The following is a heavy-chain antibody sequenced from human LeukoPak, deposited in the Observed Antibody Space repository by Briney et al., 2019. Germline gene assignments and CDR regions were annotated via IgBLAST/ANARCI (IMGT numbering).Heavy chain of an antibody. D-gene: IGHD3-9*01. CDR3: AMSYYDILTGLNWFDP. CDR1: GYRFTSYW. CDR2: IYPGDSDT. Sequence: AGESLKISCKGSGYRFTSYWIGWVRQMPGKGLEWMGIIYPGDSDTRYSPSFQGQVTISADKSISTAYLQWSSLKASDTAMYYCAMSYYDILTGLNWFDPWGQGTLVTVSS. V-gene: IGHV5-51*01. J-gene: IGHJ5*02.